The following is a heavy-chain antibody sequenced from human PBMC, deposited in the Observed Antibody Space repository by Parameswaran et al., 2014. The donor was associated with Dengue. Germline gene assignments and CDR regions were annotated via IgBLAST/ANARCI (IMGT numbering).Heavy chain of an antibody. CDR2: ISSSSSTI. V-gene: IGHV3-48*02. J-gene: IGHJ4*02. CDR3: ARELTMVRGVSDY. Sequence: VRQAPGKGLEWVSYISSSSSTIYYADSVKGRFTISRDNAKNSLYLQMNSLRDEDTAVYYCARELTMVRGVSDYWGQGTLVTVSS. D-gene: IGHD3-10*01.